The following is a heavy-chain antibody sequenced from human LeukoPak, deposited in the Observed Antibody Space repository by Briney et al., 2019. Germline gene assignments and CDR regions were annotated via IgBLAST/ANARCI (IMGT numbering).Heavy chain of an antibody. CDR1: GFTFSSYS. V-gene: IGHV3-21*01. D-gene: IGHD3-10*02. CDR2: ISSSSRYI. Sequence: GRSLRLSCAASGFTFSSYSMNWVRQAPGKGLEWVSSISSSSRYIDYADSLKGRFTISRDNAKNSLYLQMNSLRAEDTAVYYCAELGITMIGGVWGKGTTVTISS. J-gene: IGHJ6*04. CDR3: AELGITMIGGV.